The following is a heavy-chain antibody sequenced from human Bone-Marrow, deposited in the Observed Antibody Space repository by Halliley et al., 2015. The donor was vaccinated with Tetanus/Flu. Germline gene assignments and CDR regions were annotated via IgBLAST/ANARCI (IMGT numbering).Heavy chain of an antibody. J-gene: IGHJ4*02. CDR1: AGSFTVYS. Sequence: LRLSCAVNAGSFTVYSWAWIRQSPGKGLEWIGDINYSGVTKYNPSLQSRVSISVDTSKRQFSLSLKSMTAADAAVYYCARLGYSSGWYGGVFHWGQGTLVTVST. CDR3: ARLGYSSGWYGGVFH. V-gene: IGHV4-34*01. CDR2: INYSGVT. D-gene: IGHD6-19*01.